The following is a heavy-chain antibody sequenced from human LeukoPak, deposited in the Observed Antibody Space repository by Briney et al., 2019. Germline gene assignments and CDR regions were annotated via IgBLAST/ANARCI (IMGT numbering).Heavy chain of an antibody. CDR1: GFTFSSYA. V-gene: IGHV3-30-3*01. D-gene: IGHD3-10*01. Sequence: GGSLRLSCAASGFTFSSYAMHWVRQAPGKGLEWVAVISYDGSNKYYADSVKGRFTISRDNSKNTLYLQINSLRAEDTAVYYCARDSGYYGSGSYYPDYWGQGTLVTVSS. CDR2: ISYDGSNK. J-gene: IGHJ4*02. CDR3: ARDSGYYGSGSYYPDY.